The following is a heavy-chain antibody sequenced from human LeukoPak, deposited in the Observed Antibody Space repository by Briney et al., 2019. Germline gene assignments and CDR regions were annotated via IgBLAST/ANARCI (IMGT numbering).Heavy chain of an antibody. D-gene: IGHD6-19*01. V-gene: IGHV3-7*01. J-gene: IGHJ4*02. CDR2: VNQQASAT. Sequence: GGSLRLSCAASGFTFSSHYVAWVRQAPGKGLQWVGNVNQQASATAYADSMRGRFTISRDNANNLLYLLINSLRAEDTAVYYCARWSYTGAWFIDFWGQGTLVTVSS. CDR1: GFTFSSHY. CDR3: ARWSYTGAWFIDF.